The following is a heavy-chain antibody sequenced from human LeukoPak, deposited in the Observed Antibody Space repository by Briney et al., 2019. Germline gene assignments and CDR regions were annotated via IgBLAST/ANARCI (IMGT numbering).Heavy chain of an antibody. CDR1: GFTFSSYG. Sequence: GGSLRLSCAASGFTFSSYGMHWVRQAPDKGLEWVAVISYDGSNKYYADSVKGRFTIPRDNSKNTLSVKVNSLRAEDTAVYYCTKGHSSGYYTPSLLDAFDIWGQGTMVTVSS. J-gene: IGHJ3*02. CDR3: TKGHSSGYYTPSLLDAFDI. V-gene: IGHV3-30*18. D-gene: IGHD3-22*01. CDR2: ISYDGSNK.